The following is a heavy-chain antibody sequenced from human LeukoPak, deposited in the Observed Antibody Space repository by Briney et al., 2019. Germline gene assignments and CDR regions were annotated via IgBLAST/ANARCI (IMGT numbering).Heavy chain of an antibody. CDR1: GYPISSGYY. V-gene: IGHV4-38-2*02. CDR2: IYTSGST. CDR3: ARGVYSSSWSYYYYYMDV. D-gene: IGHD6-13*01. J-gene: IGHJ6*03. Sequence: SETLSLTCTVSGYPISSGYYWGWIRPPPGKGLEWIGRIYTSGSTNYNPSLKSRVTISVDTSKNQFSLKLSSVTAADTAVYYCARGVYSSSWSYYYYYMDVWGKGTTVTVSS.